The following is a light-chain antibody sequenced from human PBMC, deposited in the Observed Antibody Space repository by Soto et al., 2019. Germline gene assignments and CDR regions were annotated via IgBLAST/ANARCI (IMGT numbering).Light chain of an antibody. Sequence: QLVLTQPPSVSGAPGQRVTISCTGSNSNIGAGYDVHWYQQLPGTAPKLLIYANSNRPSGVPDRFSGSKSGTSASLAITGLQAEDEADYYCQSYARSLSARVFGGGTKVTVL. CDR1: NSNIGAGYD. J-gene: IGLJ3*02. CDR2: ANS. CDR3: QSYARSLSARV. V-gene: IGLV1-40*01.